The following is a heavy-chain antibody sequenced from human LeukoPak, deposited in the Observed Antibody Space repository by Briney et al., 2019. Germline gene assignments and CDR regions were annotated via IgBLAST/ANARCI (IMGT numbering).Heavy chain of an antibody. CDR3: ARCSGTCRTGFDY. CDR2: IDESGTYT. D-gene: IGHD3-10*02. Sequence: GGSLRLSCAASGFTFSSYWMTWVRQAPGKGLEWVSSIDESGTYTYYADSVKGRFTISRDNSRNTLYLQMNSLSADDTAIYYCARCSGTCRTGFDYWGQGILVTVSP. J-gene: IGHJ4*02. V-gene: IGHV3-23*01. CDR1: GFTFSSYW.